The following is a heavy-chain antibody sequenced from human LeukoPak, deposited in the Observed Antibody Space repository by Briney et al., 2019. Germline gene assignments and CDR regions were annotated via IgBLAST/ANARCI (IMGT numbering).Heavy chain of an antibody. D-gene: IGHD3-22*01. J-gene: IGHJ3*02. CDR1: GFTFSSYA. Sequence: QSGGSLRLSCAASGFTFSSYAMSWVRQAPGKGLEWVSAIIGSGGSTYYADSVKGRFTISRDNSNNTLYLQINSLRDEDTAVYHCEKDRHDSSGYFDAFDIWGQGTMVTVSS. CDR2: IIGSGGST. V-gene: IGHV3-23*01. CDR3: EKDRHDSSGYFDAFDI.